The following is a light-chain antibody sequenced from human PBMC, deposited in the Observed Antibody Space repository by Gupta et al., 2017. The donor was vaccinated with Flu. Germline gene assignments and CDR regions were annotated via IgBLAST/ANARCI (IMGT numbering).Light chain of an antibody. J-gene: IGLJ3*02. Sequence: QSVLTQPPSVSGAPGQRVTISCTGSSSNIGAGYNVYWYNKLPEAAPKFLIYDNYKRHSGVPDRFSVSRSGTSASLTITGLQAEDEADYYCQAQEHSRGAWLFGGGTKLTVL. V-gene: IGLV1-40*01. CDR3: QAQEHSRGAWL. CDR1: SSNIGAGYN. CDR2: DNY.